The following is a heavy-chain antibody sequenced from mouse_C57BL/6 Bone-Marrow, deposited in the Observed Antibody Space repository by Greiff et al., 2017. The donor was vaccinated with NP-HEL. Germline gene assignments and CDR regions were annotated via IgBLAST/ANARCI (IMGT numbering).Heavy chain of an antibody. Sequence: VQRVESGPELVKPGASVKISCKASGYAFSSSWMNWVKQRPGKGLEWIGRIYPGDGDTNYNGKFKGKATLTADKSSSTAYMQLSSLTSEDSAVYFCARSGATRGDVWGTGTTVTVSS. J-gene: IGHJ1*03. CDR1: GYAFSSSW. CDR3: ARSGATRGDV. V-gene: IGHV1-82*01. CDR2: IYPGDGDT. D-gene: IGHD3-1*01.